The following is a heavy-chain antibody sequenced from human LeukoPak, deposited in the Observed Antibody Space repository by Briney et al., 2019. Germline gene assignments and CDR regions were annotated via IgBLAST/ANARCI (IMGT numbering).Heavy chain of an antibody. J-gene: IGHJ4*02. CDR3: ARKGDYWNDGAY. V-gene: IGHV1-18*01. D-gene: IGHD1-1*01. Sequence: ASVTVSCKASGYTFTLYGITWVRQAPGQGLEWMGWISAYNGNTNYAQKLQGRVTMTTDTSTSTAYMELRSLTSDDTAVYYCARKGDYWNDGAYWGQGTLVTVSS. CDR2: ISAYNGNT. CDR1: GYTFTLYG.